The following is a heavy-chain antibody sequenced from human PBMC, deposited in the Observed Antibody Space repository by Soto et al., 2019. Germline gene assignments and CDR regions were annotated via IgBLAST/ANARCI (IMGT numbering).Heavy chain of an antibody. Sequence: PSETLSLTCAVSGDSISSSNWWSWVRQPPGKGLEWIGEIYHRGNTNYNPSLKSRVTLSVDKSKNQFSLTLNSVTAADTAVYYCARRSDTMTTYGYWGQGTLVTVSS. CDR1: GDSISSSNW. D-gene: IGHD4-17*01. CDR3: ARRSDTMTTYGY. V-gene: IGHV4-4*02. CDR2: IYHRGNT. J-gene: IGHJ4*02.